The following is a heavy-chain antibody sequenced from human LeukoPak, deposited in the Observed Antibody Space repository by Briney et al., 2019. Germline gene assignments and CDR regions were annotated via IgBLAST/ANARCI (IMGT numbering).Heavy chain of an antibody. CDR1: GGSISSLY. J-gene: IGHJ4*02. CDR2: IYYTGST. V-gene: IGHV4-59*01. D-gene: IGHD6-13*01. Sequence: PSETLSLTCSVSGGSISSLYWSWIRQPPRKGLEWVGYIYYTGSTNYNPSLKSRVTMFVDMSKNQLSLRLSSVTAADTAVYYCARAGGHSSSGEFDYWGQGTLVTVSS. CDR3: ARAGGHSSSGEFDY.